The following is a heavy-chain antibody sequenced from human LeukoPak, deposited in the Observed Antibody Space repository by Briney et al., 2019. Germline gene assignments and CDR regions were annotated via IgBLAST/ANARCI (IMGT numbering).Heavy chain of an antibody. CDR2: IYDSGST. D-gene: IGHD3-3*01. CDR3: ARGGAYYDFWSGYRSWFDP. V-gene: IGHV4-39*01. J-gene: IGHJ5*02. Sequence: PSETLSLTCTVSGGSIRSSYYYWGWIRQPPGKGLEWIGSIYDSGSTYYNPSLKSRVTISADTSKNQFSLKLNSVTAADTAVYYCARGGAYYDFWSGYRSWFDPWGQGTLVTVSS. CDR1: GGSIRSSYYY.